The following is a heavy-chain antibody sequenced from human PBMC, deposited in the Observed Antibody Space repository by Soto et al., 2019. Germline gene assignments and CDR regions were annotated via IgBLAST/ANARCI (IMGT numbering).Heavy chain of an antibody. CDR2: IYYSGST. J-gene: IGHJ6*03. CDR3: AREGPDIVVVPAALGDYYYYYMDV. V-gene: IGHV4-31*03. CDR1: GGSISSGGYY. D-gene: IGHD2-2*01. Sequence: QVQLQESGPGLVKPSQTLSLTCTVSGGSISSGGYYWSWIRQHPGKGLEWIGYIYYSGSTYYNPSLNSRVTISVDTSKNQFSLKLSSVTAADTAVYYCAREGPDIVVVPAALGDYYYYYMDVWGKGTTVTVSS.